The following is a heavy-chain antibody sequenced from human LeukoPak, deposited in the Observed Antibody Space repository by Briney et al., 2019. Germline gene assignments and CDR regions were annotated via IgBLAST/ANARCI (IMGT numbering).Heavy chain of an antibody. Sequence: GGSLRLSCAASGFTFSSYAMTWVRQAPGKGLEWVSTVGAGGRRTYYADSVRGRFTISRDNSKSTVYLQMNTLRAEDTAVYYCAKDRRTIAATGTFFWGQGTLVTVSS. CDR2: VGAGGRRT. CDR1: GFTFSSYA. J-gene: IGHJ4*02. V-gene: IGHV3-23*01. D-gene: IGHD6-13*01. CDR3: AKDRRTIAATGTFF.